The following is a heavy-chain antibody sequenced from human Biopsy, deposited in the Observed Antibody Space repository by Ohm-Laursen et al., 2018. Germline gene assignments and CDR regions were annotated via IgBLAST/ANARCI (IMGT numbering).Heavy chain of an antibody. Sequence: SLRLSFAASVFIFVDYAMHWVRQAPPRGLAWVSSITWTSGTIDYADSVKGRFTISRDNAKNSLYLRMNSLRAGDKDLYYCVKARVARRYFDIWGRGTLVTVSS. D-gene: IGHD2-15*01. CDR2: ITWTSGTI. V-gene: IGHV3-9*01. CDR3: VKARVARRYFDI. J-gene: IGHJ2*01. CDR1: VFIFVDYA.